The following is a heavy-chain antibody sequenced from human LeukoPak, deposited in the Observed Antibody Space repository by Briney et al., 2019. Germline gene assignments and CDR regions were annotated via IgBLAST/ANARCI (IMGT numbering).Heavy chain of an antibody. CDR2: ISYGGST. D-gene: IGHD3-10*01. Sequence: SETLSLTCIVSGGSINSDYWTWIRQPPGKGLEWIGFISYGGSTNYNPSLKSRVTTSLGTSKNQFSLRLSSVTVADTAVYYCARHRGSGSGDWFDPWGQGTLVTVSS. CDR1: GGSINSDY. CDR3: ARHRGSGSGDWFDP. V-gene: IGHV4-59*08. J-gene: IGHJ5*02.